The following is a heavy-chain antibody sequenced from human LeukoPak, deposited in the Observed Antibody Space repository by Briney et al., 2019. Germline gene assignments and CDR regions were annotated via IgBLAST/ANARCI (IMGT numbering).Heavy chain of an antibody. CDR3: ARDRDTMVRGVIITNYYYYGMDV. J-gene: IGHJ6*02. CDR1: GYTFTSYY. V-gene: IGHV1-46*01. Sequence: ASVKVSCKASGYTFTSYYMHWVRQAPGQGLEWMGIINPSVGITSYAQKFQGRVTMTRETSTSTVYMELSSLRSEETAVYYCARDRDTMVRGVIITNYYYYGMDVWGQGTTVTVSS. CDR2: INPSVGIT. D-gene: IGHD3-10*01.